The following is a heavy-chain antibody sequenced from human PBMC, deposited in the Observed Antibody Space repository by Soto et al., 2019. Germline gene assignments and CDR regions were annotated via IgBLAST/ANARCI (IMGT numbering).Heavy chain of an antibody. CDR3: ARGVNDDS. Sequence: SGGGLMQPGGSLRLSCAASGFSVGGNSMTWVRQAPGKGLEWVAVIHTGGATFYADPVKGRFTISRDNYKNTVYLQMNSLTVGDTAMYFSARGVNDDSWGQGTLVTVSS. V-gene: IGHV3-53*01. D-gene: IGHD1-1*01. J-gene: IGHJ4*02. CDR2: IHTGGAT. CDR1: GFSVGGNS.